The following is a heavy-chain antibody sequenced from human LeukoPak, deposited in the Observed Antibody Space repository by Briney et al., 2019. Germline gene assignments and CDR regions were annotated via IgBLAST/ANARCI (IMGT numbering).Heavy chain of an antibody. V-gene: IGHV4-59*08. D-gene: IGHD3-10*01. CDR3: ARLFRSGSYYTSLDY. Sequence: PSETLSLTCTVSGGSISSYYWTWIRQPPGKGLEWIGYIYYNGSTNYNPSLKSRVTISVDTSKNQFSLKLSSVTAADTAVYYCARLFRSGSYYTSLDYWGQGTLVTVSS. J-gene: IGHJ4*02. CDR1: GGSISSYY. CDR2: IYYNGST.